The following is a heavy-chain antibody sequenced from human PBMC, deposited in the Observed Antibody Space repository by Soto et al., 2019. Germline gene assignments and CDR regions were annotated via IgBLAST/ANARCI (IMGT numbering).Heavy chain of an antibody. Sequence: QLQLQESGPGLVKPSETLSLTCTVSGGSISSSSYYWGWIRQPPGKGLEWIGSIYYSGSTYYNPSRRGRVTISVDTSKNQFSLKLSSVTAADTAVYYCARHALGLRVLGNWFDPWGQGTLVTVSS. D-gene: IGHD3-3*01. V-gene: IGHV4-39*01. J-gene: IGHJ5*02. CDR2: IYYSGST. CDR3: ARHALGLRVLGNWFDP. CDR1: GGSISSSSYY.